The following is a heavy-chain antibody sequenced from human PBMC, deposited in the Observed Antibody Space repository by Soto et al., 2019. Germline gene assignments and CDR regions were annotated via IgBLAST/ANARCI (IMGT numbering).Heavy chain of an antibody. V-gene: IGHV3-23*01. J-gene: IGHJ5*02. CDR3: AKDLRSSSWYEWFDP. Sequence: EVQLLESGGGLVQPGGSLRLSCAASGFTFSSYAMSWVRQAPGKGLEWVSAISGSGGSTYYADSVKGRFTISRDNSKNTLYLQMNSLRAEDTAVYYSAKDLRSSSWYEWFDPWGQGTLVTVSS. D-gene: IGHD6-13*01. CDR2: ISGSGGST. CDR1: GFTFSSYA.